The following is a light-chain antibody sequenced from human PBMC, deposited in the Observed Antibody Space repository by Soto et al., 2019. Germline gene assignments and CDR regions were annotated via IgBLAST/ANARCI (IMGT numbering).Light chain of an antibody. CDR2: ANT. Sequence: QSVLTQPPSVSGALGQRATISCSGGSSNIGAGYDVHWYQQFPGTAPKLLIYANTNRPSGVPDRFSGSKSDTSATLAITGLQAEDEAHYYCQSYDTGLSGSGVFGGGTQLTV. V-gene: IGLV1-40*01. CDR3: QSYDTGLSGSGV. CDR1: SSNIGAGYD. J-gene: IGLJ2*01.